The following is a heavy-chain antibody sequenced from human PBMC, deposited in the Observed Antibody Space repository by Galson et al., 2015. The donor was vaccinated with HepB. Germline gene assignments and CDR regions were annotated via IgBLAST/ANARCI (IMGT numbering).Heavy chain of an antibody. CDR1: GFTFEDYA. J-gene: IGHJ4*02. Sequence: SLRLSCAASGFTFEDYAMHWVRQAPGKGLEWVSGISWNSGGIGYADSLKGRFTISRDNAKNSLYLQMNSLRPEDTASYYCAKDMSSGWQPSPDYWGQGTLVTVSS. CDR3: AKDMSSGWQPSPDY. D-gene: IGHD6-19*01. V-gene: IGHV3-9*01. CDR2: ISWNSGGI.